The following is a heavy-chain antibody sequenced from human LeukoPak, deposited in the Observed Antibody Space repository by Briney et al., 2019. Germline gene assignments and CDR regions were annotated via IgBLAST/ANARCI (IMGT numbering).Heavy chain of an antibody. D-gene: IGHD6-13*01. Sequence: PGGSLRLSCAASGFTFSSYGMHWVRQAPGKGLEWVAVIWYDGSNKYYADSVKGRFTISRDNSKNTLYLQMNSLRAEDTAVYYCARALAAAGTSYWGQGTLVTVSS. CDR2: IWYDGSNK. CDR1: GFTFSSYG. V-gene: IGHV3-33*01. J-gene: IGHJ4*02. CDR3: ARALAAAGTSY.